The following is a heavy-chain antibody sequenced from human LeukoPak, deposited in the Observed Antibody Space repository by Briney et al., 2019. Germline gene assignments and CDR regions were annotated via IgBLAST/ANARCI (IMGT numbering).Heavy chain of an antibody. CDR3: ARVAGEAYYYYYMDV. CDR1: GYTFTSYG. J-gene: IGHJ6*03. D-gene: IGHD7-27*01. V-gene: IGHV1-18*01. CDR2: ISAYNGNT. Sequence: EALVKVSCKASGYTFTSYGISWVRQAPGQGLEWMGWISAYNGNTNYAQKLQGRVTTTTDTSTSTAYMELRSLRSDDTAVYYCARVAGEAYYYYYMDVWGKGTTVTVSS.